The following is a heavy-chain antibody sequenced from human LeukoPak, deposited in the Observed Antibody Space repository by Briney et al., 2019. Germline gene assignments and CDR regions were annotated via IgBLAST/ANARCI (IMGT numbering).Heavy chain of an antibody. J-gene: IGHJ4*02. CDR3: AGVSSDPNDFYS. CDR2: IIPMFATA. CDR1: GGTFSSYA. V-gene: IGHV1-69*05. Sequence: SVKVSCKASGGTFSSYAISWVRQAPGQGLEWLGGIIPMFATAKYTQKLQGRVTITTDESTSTAYMELSSLRSQDTAVYYCAGVSSDPNDFYSWGQGTLVTVSS. D-gene: IGHD2-8*01.